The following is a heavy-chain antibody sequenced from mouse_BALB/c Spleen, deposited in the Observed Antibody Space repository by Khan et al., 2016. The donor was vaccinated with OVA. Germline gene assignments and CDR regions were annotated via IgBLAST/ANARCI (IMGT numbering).Heavy chain of an antibody. J-gene: IGHJ3*01. CDR3: ARGGFWHYDVFDY. CDR2: ISTYSGNT. CDR1: GYTFTDYA. D-gene: IGHD2-4*01. Sequence: QVQLQQSGPELVGPGVSVKISCKGSGYTFTDYAMHWVQQRHAKSLEWIGVISTYSGNTNYNQTFKGKATMTVDKYSRTAYMELARLTSDDSAMYYCARGGFWHYDVFDYWGQGTLVTVSA. V-gene: IGHV1S137*01.